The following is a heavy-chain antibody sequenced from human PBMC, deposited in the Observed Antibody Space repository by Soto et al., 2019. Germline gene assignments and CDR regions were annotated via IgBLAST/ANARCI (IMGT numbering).Heavy chain of an antibody. Sequence: ASVKVSCKSSGYTFTSYYMHWLRQAPGQGLEWMGIINPSGGSTSYAQKFQGRVTMTRDTSTSTVYMELSSLRSEDAAVYYCARNFEYYYDSSGYSVPQYYFDYWGQGTLVTVSS. CDR3: ARNFEYYYDSSGYSVPQYYFDY. V-gene: IGHV1-46*01. CDR1: GYTFTSYY. CDR2: INPSGGST. D-gene: IGHD3-22*01. J-gene: IGHJ4*02.